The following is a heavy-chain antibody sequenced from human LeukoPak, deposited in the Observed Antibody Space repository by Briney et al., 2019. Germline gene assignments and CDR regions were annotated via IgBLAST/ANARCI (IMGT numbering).Heavy chain of an antibody. CDR3: ARDYGAMVRGVPDY. CDR2: INSNGRST. J-gene: IGHJ4*02. CDR1: GFTFSSYW. D-gene: IGHD3-10*01. V-gene: IGHV3-74*01. Sequence: TGGSLRLSCAASGFTFSSYWMHWVRQAPGKGLVWVSRINSNGRSTTYADSVKGRFTISRDNAKNSLYLQMNSLRAEDTALYYCARDYGAMVRGVPDYWGQGTLVTVSS.